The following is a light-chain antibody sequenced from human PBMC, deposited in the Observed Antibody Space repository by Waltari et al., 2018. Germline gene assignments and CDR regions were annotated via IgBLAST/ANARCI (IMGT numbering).Light chain of an antibody. Sequence: EIELTQSPATLSASPGERVTLSCRASQGISNNLVWYQHKPGQSPRLLIYGASARATGVPERFSGSGYRTEFTLTISSLQSEDFAVYYCQHYNNRPPYSFGKGTKLDIK. CDR3: QHYNNRPPYS. CDR2: GAS. V-gene: IGKV3-15*01. J-gene: IGKJ2*03. CDR1: QGISNN.